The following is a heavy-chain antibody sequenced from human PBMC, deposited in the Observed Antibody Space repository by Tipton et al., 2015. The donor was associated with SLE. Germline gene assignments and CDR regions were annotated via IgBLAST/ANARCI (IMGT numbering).Heavy chain of an antibody. CDR1: GYSFINYG. Sequence: QLVQSGGEVKKPGASVRVSRKTYGYSFINYGITWVRQAPGQGLEWMGWISAYNGNTNYAQKLQGRVTMTTDTSTSTAYMELRSLRSDDTAVYYCAREATAMGPFDYWGQGTLVTVSS. CDR2: ISAYNGNT. D-gene: IGHD5-18*01. V-gene: IGHV1-18*01. CDR3: AREATAMGPFDY. J-gene: IGHJ4*02.